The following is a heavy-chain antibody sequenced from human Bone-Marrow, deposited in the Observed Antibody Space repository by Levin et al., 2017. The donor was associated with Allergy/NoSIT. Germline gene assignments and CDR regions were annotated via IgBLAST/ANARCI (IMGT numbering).Heavy chain of an antibody. V-gene: IGHV1-69*04. Sequence: VASVKVSCKASGGTFSASGFSWVRQAPGQGLEWMGRIIPILDITNYAQKFQGRVTFTADKSTDTAYMDLTSLTSEDTAVYYCARGDAGVRNHHFDSWGQGSLVTVSS. CDR3: ARGDAGVRNHHFDS. CDR2: IIPILDIT. CDR1: GGTFSASG. D-gene: IGHD1-14*01. J-gene: IGHJ4*02.